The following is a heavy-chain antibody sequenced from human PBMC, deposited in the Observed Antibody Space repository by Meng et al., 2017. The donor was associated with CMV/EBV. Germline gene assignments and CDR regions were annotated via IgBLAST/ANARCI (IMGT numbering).Heavy chain of an antibody. CDR2: IRYDGSNK. D-gene: IGHD1-26*01. CDR1: GFTFSSYG. V-gene: IGHV3-30*02. J-gene: IGHJ4*02. Sequence: GESLKISCAASGFTFSSYGMHWVRQAPGKGLEWVAFIRYDGSNKYYADSVKGRFTISRDNSKNTLYLQMNSLRAEDTAVCYCAKESLLYSGSYFDYWGQGTLVTVSS. CDR3: AKESLLYSGSYFDY.